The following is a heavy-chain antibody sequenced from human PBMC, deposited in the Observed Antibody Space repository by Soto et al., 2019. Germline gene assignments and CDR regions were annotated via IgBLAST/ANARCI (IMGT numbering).Heavy chain of an antibody. CDR2: INHSGST. CDR1: GGSFSGYY. CDR3: ASYSSGWYDNWFDP. Sequence: SETLSLTCAVYGGSFSGYYWSWIRQPPGKGLEWIGEINHSGSTNYNPSLKSRVTISVDTSKNQFSLKLSSVTAADTAVYYCASYSSGWYDNWFDPWGQGTLVTVSS. V-gene: IGHV4-34*01. D-gene: IGHD6-19*01. J-gene: IGHJ5*02.